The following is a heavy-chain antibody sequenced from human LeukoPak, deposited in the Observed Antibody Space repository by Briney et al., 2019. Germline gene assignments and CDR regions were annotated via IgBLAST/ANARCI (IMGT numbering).Heavy chain of an antibody. J-gene: IGHJ4*02. CDR1: GFTFSSYA. Sequence: GGSPRLSCAASGFTFSSYAMSWVRQAPGKGLEWVSAISGSGGSTYYADSVKGRFTISRDNAKNSLYLQMNSLRAEDTAIYHCAKGRYSGTTYYFDYWGQGTLVTVSS. CDR2: ISGSGGST. D-gene: IGHD5-12*01. CDR3: AKGRYSGTTYYFDY. V-gene: IGHV3-23*01.